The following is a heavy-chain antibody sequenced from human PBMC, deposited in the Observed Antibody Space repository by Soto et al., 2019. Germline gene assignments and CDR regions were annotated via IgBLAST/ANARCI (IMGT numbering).Heavy chain of an antibody. V-gene: IGHV4-34*01. CDR2: INHSGST. CDR1: GGSFSGYY. D-gene: IGHD3-10*01. Sequence: SETLSLTCAVYGGSFSGYYWSWIRQPPGKGLEWIGEINHSGSTNYNPSLKSRVTISVDTSKNQFSLKLSSVTAADTAVYYCARGSWHGITLARGVLGWFDPWGQGPLVT. J-gene: IGHJ5*02. CDR3: ARGSWHGITLARGVLGWFDP.